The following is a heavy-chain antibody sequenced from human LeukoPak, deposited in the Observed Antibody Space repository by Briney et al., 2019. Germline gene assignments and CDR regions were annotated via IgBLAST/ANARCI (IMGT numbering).Heavy chain of an antibody. CDR2: INPNSGGT. D-gene: IGHD1-20*01. CDR3: ARSITGTTELKYYYYYYMDV. J-gene: IGHJ6*03. Sequence: ASVKVSCKASGYTFTGYYMHWVRQAPGQGLEWMGWINPNSGGTNYAQKFQGRVTMTRDTSISTAYMELSRLRSDDTAVYYCARSITGTTELKYYYYYYMDVWGKGTTVTVSS. V-gene: IGHV1-2*02. CDR1: GYTFTGYY.